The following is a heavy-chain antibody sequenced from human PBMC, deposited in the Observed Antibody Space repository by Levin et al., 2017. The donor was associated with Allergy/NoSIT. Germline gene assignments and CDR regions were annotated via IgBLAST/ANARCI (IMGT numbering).Heavy chain of an antibody. J-gene: IGHJ5*02. CDR3: ARDVTMGGEA. CDR2: INEDGSAK. V-gene: IGHV3-7*03. D-gene: IGHD3-10*01. CDR1: GFSFSSSW. Sequence: GGSLRLSCVVSGFSFSSSWMSWVRQAPGKGLEWVANINEDGSAKYYVDSVTGRFTVSRDNAENSLYLQMDDLRAEDTALYYCARDVTMGGEAWGQGTLVTVSS.